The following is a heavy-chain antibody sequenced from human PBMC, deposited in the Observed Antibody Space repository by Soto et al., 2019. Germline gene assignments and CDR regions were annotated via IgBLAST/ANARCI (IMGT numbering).Heavy chain of an antibody. V-gene: IGHV1-2*02. Sequence: GASVKVSCKASGYTFTGYSMHWVRQAPGQGLEWMVWINPDSGDTNYAQEFQGRVTITRDTSVSTAYMELSRLRSEDTAVYYCARMCEMSGYFSFWGQGTLVTVSS. CDR3: ARMCEMSGYFSF. CDR1: GYTFTGYS. J-gene: IGHJ4*02. D-gene: IGHD3-3*01. CDR2: INPDSGDT.